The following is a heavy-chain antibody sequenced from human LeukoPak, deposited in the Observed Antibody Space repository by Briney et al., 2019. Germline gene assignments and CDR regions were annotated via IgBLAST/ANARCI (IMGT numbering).Heavy chain of an antibody. J-gene: IGHJ4*02. CDR2: IYNSGST. CDR1: GDSFSHFY. Sequence: SETLSLTCTVSGDSFSHFYWSWIRQPPGKGLEWIGYIYNSGSTSYNPSLRSRVTISVDTSKNQFSLKLSSVTAADTAVYYCARVPTVTFFDYWGQGTLVTVSS. D-gene: IGHD4-17*01. V-gene: IGHV4-4*08. CDR3: ARVPTVTFFDY.